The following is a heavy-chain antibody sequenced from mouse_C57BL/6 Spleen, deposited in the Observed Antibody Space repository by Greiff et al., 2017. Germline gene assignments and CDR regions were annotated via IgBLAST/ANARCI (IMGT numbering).Heavy chain of an antibody. CDR3: SRGGGLRLPFDY. Sequence: DVMLVESGEGLVKPGGSLKLSCAASGFTFSSYAMSWVRQTPEKRLEWVAYISSGGDYIYYADTVKGRFTISRDNARNTLYLQMSSLKSEHTAMYYCSRGGGLRLPFDYWGQGTTLTVSS. CDR1: GFTFSSYA. V-gene: IGHV5-9-1*02. CDR2: ISSGGDYI. J-gene: IGHJ2*01. D-gene: IGHD2-2*01.